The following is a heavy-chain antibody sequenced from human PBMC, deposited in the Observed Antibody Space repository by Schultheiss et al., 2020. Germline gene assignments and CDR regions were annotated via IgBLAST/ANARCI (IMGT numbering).Heavy chain of an antibody. CDR3: AFSYCGGDCYSRGGDAFDI. CDR1: GGSISSSSYY. V-gene: IGHV4-39*01. CDR2: IYYSGST. Sequence: SQTLSLTCTVSGGSISSSSYYWGWIRQPPGKGLEWIGSIYYSGSTYYNPSLKSRVTISVDTSKNQFSLKLSSVTAADTAVYYCAFSYCGGDCYSRGGDAFDIWGQGTMVTVSS. J-gene: IGHJ3*02. D-gene: IGHD2-21*01.